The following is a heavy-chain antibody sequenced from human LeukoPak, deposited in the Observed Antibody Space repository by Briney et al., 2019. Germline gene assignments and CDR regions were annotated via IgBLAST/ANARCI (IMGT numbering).Heavy chain of an antibody. CDR1: GYTFTSYD. D-gene: IGHD2-15*01. CDR3: ARGPSGHYYYYMDV. Sequence: ASVKVSCKASGYTFTSYDINWVRQATGQGLEWMGWMNPNGGDTGYAQKFQGRVTITRNSSVSTAYMELSSLRSDDTAVYYCARGPSGHYYYYMDVWGKGTTVTVSS. CDR2: MNPNGGDT. V-gene: IGHV1-8*03. J-gene: IGHJ6*03.